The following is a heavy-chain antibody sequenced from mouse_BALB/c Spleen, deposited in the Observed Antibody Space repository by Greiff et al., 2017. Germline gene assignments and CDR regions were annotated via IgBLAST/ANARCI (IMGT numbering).Heavy chain of an antibody. CDR1: GFSLTSYG. Sequence: VKLMESGPGLVAPSQSLSITCTVSGFSLTSYGVHWVRQPPGKGLEWLGVIWAGGSTNYNSALMSRLSISKDNSKSQVFLKMNSLQTDDTAMYYCASYYYGSSYYFDYWGQGTTLTVSS. J-gene: IGHJ2*01. V-gene: IGHV2-9*02. CDR2: IWAGGST. CDR3: ASYYYGSSYYFDY. D-gene: IGHD1-1*01.